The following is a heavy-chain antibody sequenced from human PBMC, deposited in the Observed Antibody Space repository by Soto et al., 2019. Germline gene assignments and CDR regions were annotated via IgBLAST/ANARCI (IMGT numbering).Heavy chain of an antibody. CDR1: GGTFSSYT. J-gene: IGHJ4*02. V-gene: IGHV1-69*02. CDR3: ASGRIDCSSTSCYVDY. Sequence: QVQLVQSGAEVKKPGSSVKVSCKASGGTFSSYTISWVRQAPGQGLEWMGRIIPILGIANYAQKFQGRVTITADKSTSTAYMELSSLRSEDTAVYYCASGRIDCSSTSCYVDYWGQGTLVTVSS. CDR2: IIPILGIA. D-gene: IGHD2-2*01.